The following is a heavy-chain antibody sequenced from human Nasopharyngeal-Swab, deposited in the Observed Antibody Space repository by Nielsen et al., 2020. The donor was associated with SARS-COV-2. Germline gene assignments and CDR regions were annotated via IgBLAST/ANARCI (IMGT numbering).Heavy chain of an antibody. Sequence: GESLKISCAASGFIFSDYYMSWIRQAPGKGLEWVSYISSSSSTIYYADSVKGRFTISRDNAKNSLYLQMNSLRDEDTAVYYCARDHRGIFDYWGQGTLVTVSS. J-gene: IGHJ4*02. V-gene: IGHV3-11*04. CDR1: GFIFSDYY. CDR2: ISSSSSTI. CDR3: ARDHRGIFDY.